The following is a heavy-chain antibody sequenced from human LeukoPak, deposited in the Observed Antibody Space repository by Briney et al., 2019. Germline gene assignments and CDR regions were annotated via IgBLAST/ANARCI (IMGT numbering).Heavy chain of an antibody. CDR2: IIPILGTA. Sequence: SVKVSCKASGGTFSSYAISWVRQAPGQGLEWMGGIIPILGTANYAQKFQGRVTITADESTSTAYMELSSLRSEDTAVYYCARERAVAPGGDYYGMDVWGKGNPGHRLL. CDR1: GGTFSSYA. V-gene: IGHV1-69*13. J-gene: IGHJ6*04. CDR3: ARERAVAPGGDYYGMDV. D-gene: IGHD2-8*02.